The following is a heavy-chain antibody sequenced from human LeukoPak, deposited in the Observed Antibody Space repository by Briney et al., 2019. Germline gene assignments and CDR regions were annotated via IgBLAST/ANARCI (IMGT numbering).Heavy chain of an antibody. V-gene: IGHV3-48*04. CDR3: ARVGATGFDY. CDR1: GFTFSSYS. CDR2: ISSSSSTI. D-gene: IGHD1-26*01. Sequence: PGGSLILSCAASGFTFSSYSMNWVRQAPGKGLEWVSYISSSSSTIYYADSVKGRFTISRDNAKNSLYLQMNSLRAEDTAVYYCARVGATGFDYWGQGTLVTVSS. J-gene: IGHJ4*02.